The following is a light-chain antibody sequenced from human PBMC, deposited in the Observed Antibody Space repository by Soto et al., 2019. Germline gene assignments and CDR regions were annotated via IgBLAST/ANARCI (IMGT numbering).Light chain of an antibody. CDR2: GTS. V-gene: IGKV3-20*01. CDR3: QYYGSSVT. CDR1: QSISNDH. J-gene: IGKJ4*01. Sequence: EIVVTQSPATLSLSPGERATLSCRASQSISNDHLPWYQQKPGQAPRLLIYGTSNSATDGIADRFSGSGSETDFTLTISRLEPEDFSVYYCQYYGSSVTFAGGTKVEIK.